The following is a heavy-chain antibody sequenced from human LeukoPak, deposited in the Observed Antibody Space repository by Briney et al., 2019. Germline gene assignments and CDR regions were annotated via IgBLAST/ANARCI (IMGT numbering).Heavy chain of an antibody. CDR3: ARDPSA. V-gene: IGHV3-23*01. D-gene: IGHD6-19*01. J-gene: IGHJ5*02. Sequence: GGSLRLSCAASGFTFSSYAMKWVRQAPGKGLEWVSTISGGGNTYYADSVKGRFTIFRDNSKNTLYLQVNSLRAEDTAVYYCARDPSAWSLGTLVTVSS. CDR1: GFTFSSYA. CDR2: ISGGGNT.